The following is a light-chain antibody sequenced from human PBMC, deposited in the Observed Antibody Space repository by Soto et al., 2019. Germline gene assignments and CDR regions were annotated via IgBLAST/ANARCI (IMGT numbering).Light chain of an antibody. CDR2: GPS. CDR3: QQYNNWGT. V-gene: IGKV3-15*01. CDR1: QSVSSN. J-gene: IGKJ1*01. Sequence: EIVMTQSPATLSVSPGERATLSCRASQSVSSNLAWYQQKPGQAPRLLIHGPSTRATGIPARFSGSGSGTEFTLTISSLQSEDFAVYYCQQYNNWGTFGQGTKVEIK.